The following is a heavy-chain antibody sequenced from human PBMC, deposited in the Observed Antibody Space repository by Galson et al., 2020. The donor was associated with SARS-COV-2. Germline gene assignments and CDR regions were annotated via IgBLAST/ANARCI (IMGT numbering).Heavy chain of an antibody. D-gene: IGHD6-13*01. V-gene: IGHV3-73*01. CDR3: TRLAAGGTGVYYYYYGMDV. CDR1: GFTFSGSA. CDR2: IRSKANSYAT. J-gene: IGHJ6*02. Sequence: TGGSLRLSCAASGFTFSGSAMHWVRQASGKGLEWVGRIRSKANSYATAYAASVKGRFTISRDDSKNTAYLQMNSLKTEDTAVYYCTRLAAGGTGVYYYYYGMDVWGQGTTVTVSS.